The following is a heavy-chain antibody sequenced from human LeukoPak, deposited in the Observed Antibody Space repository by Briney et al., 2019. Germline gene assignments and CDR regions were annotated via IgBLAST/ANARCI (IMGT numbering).Heavy chain of an antibody. D-gene: IGHD1-26*01. J-gene: IGHJ4*02. V-gene: IGHV1-2*02. CDR2: INPSSFGA. CDR3: ARQLGNYYRAFDY. CDR1: GYTFTGYY. Sequence: ASVKVSCKPSGYTFTGYYIHWVRQAPGQGLEWLGWINPSSFGASFSQKFQGRISMTWDTSTSTAHMELYSLTSDDAAVFYCARQLGNYYRAFDYWGQGTLVTVSS.